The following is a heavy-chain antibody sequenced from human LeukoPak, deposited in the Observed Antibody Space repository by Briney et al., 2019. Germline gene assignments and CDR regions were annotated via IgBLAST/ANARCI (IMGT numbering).Heavy chain of an antibody. D-gene: IGHD6-19*01. CDR3: ATGPWSSGWQGDY. J-gene: IGHJ4*02. CDR2: FDPEDGET. Sequence: ASVKVSCKVSGYTLTELSMHWVRQAPGKGLEWMGGFDPEDGETIYAQKFQGRVTMTEDASTDTAYMELSSLRSEDTAVYYCATGPWSSGWQGDYWGQGTLVTVSS. CDR1: GYTLTELS. V-gene: IGHV1-24*01.